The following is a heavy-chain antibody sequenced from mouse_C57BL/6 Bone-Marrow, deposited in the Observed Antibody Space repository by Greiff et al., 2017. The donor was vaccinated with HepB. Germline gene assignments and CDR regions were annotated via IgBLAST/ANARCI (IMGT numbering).Heavy chain of an antibody. CDR2: INPYNGDT. CDR1: GYSFTGYF. J-gene: IGHJ3*01. Sequence: EVHLVESGPELVKPGDSVKISCKASGYSFTGYFMNWVMQSHGKSLEWIGRINPYNGDTFYNQKFKDKATLTADKSSSTAYMQLSSLTYEDSAVYYCARPRYDPFADWGQGTLVTVSA. CDR3: ARPRYDPFAD. D-gene: IGHD2-12*01. V-gene: IGHV1-20*01.